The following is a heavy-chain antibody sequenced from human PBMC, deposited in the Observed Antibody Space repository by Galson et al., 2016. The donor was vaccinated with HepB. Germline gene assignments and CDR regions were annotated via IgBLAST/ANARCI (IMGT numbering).Heavy chain of an antibody. Sequence: SLRLSCAASGFTFSSYSTNWVRQAPGKGLEWVSYISSSSSTIYYADSVKGRFTISRDNAKNSLYLQMNSLRDEDTAVYYCARGTYYYYYGMDVWGQGTTVTVSS. D-gene: IGHD1-1*01. J-gene: IGHJ6*02. CDR3: ARGTYYYYYGMDV. CDR2: ISSSSSTI. CDR1: GFTFSSYS. V-gene: IGHV3-48*02.